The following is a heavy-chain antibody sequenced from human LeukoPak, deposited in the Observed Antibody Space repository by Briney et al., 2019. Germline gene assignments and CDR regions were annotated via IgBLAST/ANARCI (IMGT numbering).Heavy chain of an antibody. CDR2: LSYDGSNK. D-gene: IGHD4-17*01. J-gene: IGHJ6*02. CDR3: ARDPGSDYGQYYFYGMDV. V-gene: IGHV3-30*14. Sequence: GGSLRLSCAASGFTFSNYAFHWVRQAPGRGLEWVAVLSYDGSNKYYADSVKGRFTISRDSSKNTLYLQMNNLRPEDTAVYYCARDPGSDYGQYYFYGMDVWGQGTTVTVSS. CDR1: GFTFSNYA.